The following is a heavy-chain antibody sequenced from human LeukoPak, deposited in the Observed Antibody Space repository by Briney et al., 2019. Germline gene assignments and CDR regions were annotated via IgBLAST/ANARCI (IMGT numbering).Heavy chain of an antibody. CDR1: GFTFSSYA. D-gene: IGHD5-24*01. Sequence: PGGSLRLSCAASGFTFSSYAMSWVRQAPGKGLEWVSAISGSGGSTYYADSVKGRFTISRDNSKNTLYLQMNSLRAEDTAVYYCARPVVLVVAAEMATNYWGQGTLVTVSS. CDR2: ISGSGGST. V-gene: IGHV3-23*01. J-gene: IGHJ4*02. CDR3: ARPVVLVVAAEMATNY.